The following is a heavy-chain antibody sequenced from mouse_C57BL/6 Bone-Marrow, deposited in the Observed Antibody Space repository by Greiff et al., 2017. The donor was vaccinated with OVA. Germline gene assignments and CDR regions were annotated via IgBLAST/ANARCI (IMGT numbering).Heavy chain of an antibody. CDR3: ARELSYGSSWAWFAY. CDR1: GYTFTGSW. CDR2: ILPGSGST. D-gene: IGHD1-1*01. V-gene: IGHV1-9*01. Sequence: LVESGAELMKPGASVKLSCKATGYTFTGSWIEWVKQRPGHGLEWIGEILPGSGSTNYNEKFKGKATFTADTSSNTAYMQLSSLTTEDSAIYYCARELSYGSSWAWFAYWGQGTLVTVSA. J-gene: IGHJ3*01.